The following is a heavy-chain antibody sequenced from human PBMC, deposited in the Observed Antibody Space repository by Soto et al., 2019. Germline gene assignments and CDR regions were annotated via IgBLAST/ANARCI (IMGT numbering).Heavy chain of an antibody. CDR1: GGTFSSYA. D-gene: IGHD3-3*01. Sequence: QVQLVQSGAEVKKPGSSVKVSCKASGGTFSSYAISWVRQAPGQGLEWMGGIIPIFGTANYAQKFQGRVTITADESTSTAYMELSSLRSEDTAVYYCARTRWRDFWSGRNGGYYYYYGMDVWGQGTTVTVSS. J-gene: IGHJ6*02. V-gene: IGHV1-69*01. CDR3: ARTRWRDFWSGRNGGYYYYYGMDV. CDR2: IIPIFGTA.